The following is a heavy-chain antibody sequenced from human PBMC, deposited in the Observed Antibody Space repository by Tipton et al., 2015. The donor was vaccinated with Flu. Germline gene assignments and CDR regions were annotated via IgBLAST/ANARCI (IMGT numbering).Heavy chain of an antibody. D-gene: IGHD3-16*01. CDR1: GGSISSSSHY. CDR2: ICYTGYP. V-gene: IGHV4-39*07. J-gene: IGHJ5*01. Sequence: TLSLTCTVSGGSISSSSHYWGWIRQAPGRGLEWVGSICYTGYPYYNSSLKSRLAMSIDTSKKQFSLRLSSVTAADTAVYYCAKVLFGWVESWAQGTLVTVSS. CDR3: AKVLFGWVES.